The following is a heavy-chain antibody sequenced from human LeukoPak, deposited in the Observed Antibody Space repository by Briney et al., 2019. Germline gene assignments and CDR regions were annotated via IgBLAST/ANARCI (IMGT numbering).Heavy chain of an antibody. CDR2: IDESGST. J-gene: IGHJ4*02. D-gene: IGHD6-19*01. V-gene: IGHV4-34*01. Sequence: SGTLSLTCAVSGGSFSGYYWSWVRQPPGKGLEWIGEIDESGSTNYNPSLKSRVTISVDTSKNQFSLKLSSVTAADTAVYYCARLGWYNSVSDYWGQGTLVTVSS. CDR1: GGSFSGYY. CDR3: ARLGWYNSVSDY.